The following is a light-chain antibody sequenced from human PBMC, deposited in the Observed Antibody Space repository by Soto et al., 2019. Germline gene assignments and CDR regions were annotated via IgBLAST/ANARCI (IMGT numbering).Light chain of an antibody. V-gene: IGLV2-14*01. Sequence: QSVLTQPASVSGSPGQSITISCTGTSSDVGGYNYVSWYQQHPGKAPKHMIYDVSNRPSGVSNRFSGSKSGNTASLTISGLQAEDEAYYYCSSDTSSSRGVFGTGTKVTVL. CDR3: SSDTSSSRGV. J-gene: IGLJ1*01. CDR1: SSDVGGYNY. CDR2: DVS.